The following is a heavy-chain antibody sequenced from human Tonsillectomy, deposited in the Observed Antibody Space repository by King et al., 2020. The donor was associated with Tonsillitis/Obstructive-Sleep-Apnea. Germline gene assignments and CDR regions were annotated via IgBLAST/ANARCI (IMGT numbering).Heavy chain of an antibody. CDR3: VRSPSRVSYYMDV. CDR1: GYTFTSYW. CDR2: IYPGDSDT. D-gene: IGHD3-10*01. J-gene: IGHJ6*03. V-gene: IGHV5-51*01. Sequence: VQLVESGAEVKKPGESLNISCKGSGYTFTSYWIGWVRQMPGKGLEWMGIIYPGDSDTSYSPSFQGPVTLSADKSISTAYLQWSSLKASDTAMYYCVRSPSRVSYYMDVWGKGTTVIVSS.